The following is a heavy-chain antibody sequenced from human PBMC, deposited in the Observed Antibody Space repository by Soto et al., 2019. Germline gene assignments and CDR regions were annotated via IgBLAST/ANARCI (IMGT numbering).Heavy chain of an antibody. V-gene: IGHV4-59*01. J-gene: IGHJ4*02. D-gene: IGHD3-16*01. CDR2: IYYSGST. Sequence: SETLSLTCTVSGGSISSYYWSWIRQPPGKGLEWIGYIYYSGSTNYNPSLKSRVTISVDTSKNQFSLKLSSVTAADTAVYYCAIIPDYWGQGTLVTVSS. CDR1: GGSISSYY. CDR3: AIIPDY.